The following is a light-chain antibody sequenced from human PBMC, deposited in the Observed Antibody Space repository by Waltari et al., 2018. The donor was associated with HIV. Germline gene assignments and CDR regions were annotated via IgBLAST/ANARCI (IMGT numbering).Light chain of an antibody. CDR2: VNR. J-gene: IGLJ2*01. V-gene: IGLV1-40*01. CDR3: QSYDSSLSGVV. Sequence: QSVLTPPPSVSGAPGQRVTISCTGSSSNIGAGYDVHWYQQLPGTAPKLLIYVNRNRPSGVPDRFSGSKSGTSASLAITGLQAEDEADYYCQSYDSSLSGVVFGGGTRLTVL. CDR1: SSNIGAGYD.